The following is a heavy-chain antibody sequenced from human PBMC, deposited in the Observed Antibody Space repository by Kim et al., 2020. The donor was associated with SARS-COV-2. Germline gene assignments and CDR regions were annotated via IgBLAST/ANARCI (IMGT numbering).Heavy chain of an antibody. Sequence: SETLSLTCTVSGGSISSSSYYWGWIRQPPGKGLEWIGSIYYSGSTYYNPSLKSRVTISVDTSKNQFSLKLSSVTAADTAVYYCARLRQQLVAYWGQGTLVTVSS. J-gene: IGHJ4*02. V-gene: IGHV4-39*01. D-gene: IGHD6-13*01. CDR1: GGSISSSSYY. CDR3: ARLRQQLVAY. CDR2: IYYSGST.